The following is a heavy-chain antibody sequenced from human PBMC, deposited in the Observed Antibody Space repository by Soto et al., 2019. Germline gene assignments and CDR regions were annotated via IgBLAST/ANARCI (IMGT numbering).Heavy chain of an antibody. V-gene: IGHV1-69*14. Sequence: QVQLVQSGAEVKKPGSSVKVSCKASGGTFSSYAISWVRQAPGQGLEWMGGIIPIFGTANYAQKFQGRVTITADKSTSTAYMELSSLRSEETAVYYCARDRGIAVAGPHAFDIWGQGTMVTVSS. CDR3: ARDRGIAVAGPHAFDI. CDR2: IIPIFGTA. J-gene: IGHJ3*02. CDR1: GGTFSSYA. D-gene: IGHD6-19*01.